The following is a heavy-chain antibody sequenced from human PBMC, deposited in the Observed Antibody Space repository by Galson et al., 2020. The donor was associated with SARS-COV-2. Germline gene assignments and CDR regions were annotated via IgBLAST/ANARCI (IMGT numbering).Heavy chain of an antibody. J-gene: IGHJ4*02. CDR3: AREGRSSSGGVDY. CDR1: GFTFSRYS. Sequence: GESLKISCAVSGFTFSRYSMNWVRQAPGKGLEWVSSISSSSRYIYYADSVQGRFNISRDNAKNSLYLRMNSLRAVDTAVYYCAREGRSSSGGVDYLGQATLVTVSP. V-gene: IGHV3-21*01. D-gene: IGHD6-13*01. CDR2: ISSSSRYI.